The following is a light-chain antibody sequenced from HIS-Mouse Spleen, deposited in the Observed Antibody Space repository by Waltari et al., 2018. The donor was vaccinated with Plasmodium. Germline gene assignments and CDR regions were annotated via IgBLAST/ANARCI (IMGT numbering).Light chain of an antibody. J-gene: IGLJ1*01. Sequence: QSALTQPRSVSGSPGQSVPISCTGPSSDVGGYNYVSWYQQHPGKAPKLMIYDVSKRPSGFPDRFSGSKSGNTASLTISGLQAEDEADYYCCSYAGSYTYVFGTGTKVTVL. V-gene: IGLV2-11*01. CDR1: SSDVGGYNY. CDR2: DVS. CDR3: CSYAGSYTYV.